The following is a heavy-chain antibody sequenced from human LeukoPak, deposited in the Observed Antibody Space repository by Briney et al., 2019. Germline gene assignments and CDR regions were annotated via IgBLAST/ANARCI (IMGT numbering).Heavy chain of an antibody. D-gene: IGHD1/OR15-1a*01. CDR1: GFTVSNYG. CDR2: ISYDGSNQ. Sequence: GRSLRLSCAASGFTVSNYGMHWVRQAPSKGLEWVGVISYDGSNQYYGDSVKGRFTISRDNSKNTLYLQMNSLRAEDTAVYYCAKVGRTISFDYWGQGTLVTVSS. J-gene: IGHJ4*02. V-gene: IGHV3-30*18. CDR3: AKVGRTISFDY.